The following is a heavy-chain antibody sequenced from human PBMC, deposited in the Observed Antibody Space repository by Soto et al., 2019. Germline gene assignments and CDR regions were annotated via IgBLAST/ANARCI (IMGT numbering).Heavy chain of an antibody. V-gene: IGHV3-53*04. CDR1: GFTVSSNY. Sequence: EVQLVESGGGLVQPGGSLRLSCAASGFTVSSNYMSWVRQAPGKGLEWLSVIYSGGSTYYADSVKGRFTISRHNSKNTVYLQMNSLRVEDTAVYYCGRVAFGDYIDYWGQGTLVTVSS. D-gene: IGHD2-15*01. CDR2: IYSGGST. J-gene: IGHJ4*02. CDR3: GRVAFGDYIDY.